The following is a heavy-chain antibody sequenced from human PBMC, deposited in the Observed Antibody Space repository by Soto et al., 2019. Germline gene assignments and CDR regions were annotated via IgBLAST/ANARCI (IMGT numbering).Heavy chain of an antibody. V-gene: IGHV4-31*03. J-gene: IGHJ4*02. CDR1: GGSISSCGYY. CDR3: ARVTTMVRGVISS. CDR2: IYYSGST. D-gene: IGHD3-10*01. Sequence: PSETLSLTCTVPGGSISSCGYYWSWIRQHPGKGLEWIGYIYYSGSTYYNPSLKSRVTISVDTSKNQFSLKLSSVTAADTAVYYCARVTTMVRGVISSWGQGTLVTVSS.